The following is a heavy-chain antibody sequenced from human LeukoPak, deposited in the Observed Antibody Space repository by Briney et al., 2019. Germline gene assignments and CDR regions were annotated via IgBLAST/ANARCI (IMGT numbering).Heavy chain of an antibody. Sequence: GGSLRLSCAASGFTFSSYAMSWVRQAPGKGLEWVSAISGSGGSTYYADSVKGRFTISRDNSKNTLYLQMNSLKAEDTAVYYCAKAVVGATTGGGDAFDIWGQGTMVTVSS. CDR2: ISGSGGST. V-gene: IGHV3-23*01. D-gene: IGHD1-26*01. CDR3: AKAVVGATTGGGDAFDI. J-gene: IGHJ3*02. CDR1: GFTFSSYA.